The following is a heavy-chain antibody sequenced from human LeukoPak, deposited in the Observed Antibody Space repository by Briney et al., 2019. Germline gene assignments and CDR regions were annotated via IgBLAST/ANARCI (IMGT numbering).Heavy chain of an antibody. Sequence: GGSLRLSCAASGFTFSTYGMHWVRQAPGKGLEWVAFIRYDGSDKYYADSAKGRFTISRDNAESSLYLQMNSLRAEDTAVYYCARGHWGLDYWGRGTLVTVSS. CDR1: GFTFSTYG. D-gene: IGHD7-27*01. CDR2: IRYDGSDK. CDR3: ARGHWGLDY. V-gene: IGHV3-30*02. J-gene: IGHJ4*02.